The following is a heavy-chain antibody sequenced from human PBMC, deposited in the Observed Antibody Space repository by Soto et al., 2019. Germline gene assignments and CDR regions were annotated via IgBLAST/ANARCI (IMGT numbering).Heavy chain of an antibody. CDR2: IIPIFGTA. J-gene: IGHJ6*02. CDR3: ARDQTVTDYYYGMDV. D-gene: IGHD4-4*01. V-gene: IGHV1-69*13. CDR1: GGTFSSYA. Sequence: SVKVSCKASGGTFSSYAISWVRQAPGHGLEWMGGIIPIFGTANYAQKFQGRVTITADESTSTAYMELSSLRSEDTAVYYCARDQTVTDYYYGMDVWGQGTTVTVSS.